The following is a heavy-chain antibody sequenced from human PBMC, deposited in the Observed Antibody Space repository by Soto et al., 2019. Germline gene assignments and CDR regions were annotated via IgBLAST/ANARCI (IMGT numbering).Heavy chain of an antibody. D-gene: IGHD3-9*01. J-gene: IGHJ6*02. CDR3: ARLPYYDILTGYYRTGYYYYGMDV. CDR1: GGSISSGGYY. Sequence: PSETLSLTCTVSGGSISSGGYYWSWIRQHPGKGLEWIGYIYYSGSTYYNPSLKSRVTISVDTSKNQFSLKLSSVTAADTAVYYCARLPYYDILTGYYRTGYYYYGMDVWGQGTTVTVSS. V-gene: IGHV4-31*02. CDR2: IYYSGST.